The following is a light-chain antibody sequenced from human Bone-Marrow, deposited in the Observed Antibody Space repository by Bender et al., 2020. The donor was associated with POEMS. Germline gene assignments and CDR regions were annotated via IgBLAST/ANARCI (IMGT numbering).Light chain of an antibody. CDR3: TSYTSSSTSYV. CDR1: SSDVGSYNL. Sequence: QSALTQPASVSGSPGQSITISCTGTSSDVGSYNLVSWYQQHPGKAPKLMISDVSDRPSGVSNRFSGSKSGSTASLTISGLQAEDEADYYCTSYTSSSTSYVFGTGTKVTVL. V-gene: IGLV2-14*02. CDR2: DVS. J-gene: IGLJ1*01.